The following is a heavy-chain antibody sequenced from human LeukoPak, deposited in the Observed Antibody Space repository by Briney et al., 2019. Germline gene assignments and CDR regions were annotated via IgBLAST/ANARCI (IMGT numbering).Heavy chain of an antibody. Sequence: ASVKVSCKASGYTFTSYDINWVRQAPGQGLEWMGWISAYSGHTNYAQKLQGRVTMTTDTSTSTAYMELRSLRSDDTAVYYCGRTDSSGYYHFDYWGQGTLVTVSS. D-gene: IGHD3-22*01. CDR1: GYTFTSYD. V-gene: IGHV1-18*01. J-gene: IGHJ4*02. CDR3: GRTDSSGYYHFDY. CDR2: ISAYSGHT.